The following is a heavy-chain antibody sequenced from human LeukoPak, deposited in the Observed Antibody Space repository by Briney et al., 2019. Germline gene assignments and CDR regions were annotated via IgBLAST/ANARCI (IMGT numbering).Heavy chain of an antibody. CDR2: IGTAGDT. V-gene: IGHV3-13*01. CDR3: ARTISSSLVYDY. D-gene: IGHD6-13*01. Sequence: PGGSLRLSCAASGFTFNIYDMHWVRQDTGKGLEWASAIGTAGDTYYAGSVKGRFTISRENVKNSLYLQMNSLRAGDTAVYYCARTISSSLVYDYWGQGTLVTVSS. CDR1: GFTFNIYD. J-gene: IGHJ4*02.